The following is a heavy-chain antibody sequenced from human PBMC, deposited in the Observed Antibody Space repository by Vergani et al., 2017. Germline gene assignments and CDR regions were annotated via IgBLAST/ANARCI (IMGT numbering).Heavy chain of an antibody. J-gene: IGHJ4*02. D-gene: IGHD2-15*01. CDR1: GFTFSSYE. Sequence: EVQLVESGGGLVQPGGSLRLSCAASGFTFSSYEMNWVRQAPGKGLEWVSYISSSGSTIYYADSVKGRFTISRDNAKNSLYLQMNSLRAEDTAVYYCAREGCSGGSCFFYWGQGTLVTVSS. V-gene: IGHV3-48*03. CDR3: AREGCSGGSCFFY. CDR2: ISSSGSTI.